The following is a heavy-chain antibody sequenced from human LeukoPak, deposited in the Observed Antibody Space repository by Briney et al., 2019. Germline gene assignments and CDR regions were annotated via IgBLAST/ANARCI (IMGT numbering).Heavy chain of an antibody. Sequence: GGSLRLSCAASGFTFDGYGMHWVRQAPGKGLGWVALISYDGSNAYYTDSVKGRFTISRDNSKNTLYLQMNSLRVEDTAVYYCAKDYDILTGYSNGYYFDYWGQGTLVIVSS. J-gene: IGHJ4*02. CDR1: GFTFDGYG. V-gene: IGHV3-30*18. D-gene: IGHD3-9*01. CDR3: AKDYDILTGYSNGYYFDY. CDR2: ISYDGSNA.